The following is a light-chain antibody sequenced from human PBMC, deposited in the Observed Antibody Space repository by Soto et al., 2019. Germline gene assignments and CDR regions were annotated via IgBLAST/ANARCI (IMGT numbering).Light chain of an antibody. V-gene: IGKV3D-15*01. Sequence: VTPQPPATLSVSPGGADTLSCSDSQSVGSNSAWYQQNPGQPPSLLLYAASTRATGAPASISGSGSGTEFTLNISTLQSGHGAIYYRQHYTHRPLAIGGGTKV. CDR3: QHYTHRPLA. CDR1: QSVGSN. CDR2: AAS. J-gene: IGKJ4*01.